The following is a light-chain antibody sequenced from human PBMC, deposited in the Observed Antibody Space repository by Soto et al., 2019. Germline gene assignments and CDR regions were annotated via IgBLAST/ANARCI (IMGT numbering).Light chain of an antibody. CDR2: DAS. CDR1: QSVIRTH. V-gene: IGKV3-20*01. J-gene: IGKJ4*02. Sequence: IAFTKSPGTLSLSPLERAAPAVMGSQSVIRTHLAWYQQNPGQAPRILIYDASSRATGIPDRFSGSGSGTDFTLTIIRLETVDFAVYYCQQYGSPPTFGRGTKVDIK. CDR3: QQYGSPPT.